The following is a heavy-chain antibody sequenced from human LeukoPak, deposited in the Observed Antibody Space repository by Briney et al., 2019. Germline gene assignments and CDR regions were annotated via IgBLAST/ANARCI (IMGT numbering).Heavy chain of an antibody. J-gene: IGHJ4*02. CDR2: INPSGGSA. V-gene: IGHV1-46*01. CDR3: ASGQLRIAAAGTQGLPTH. Sequence: ASVKVSCKASGYTFTSYYMHWVRQAPGQGLEWMGIINPSGGSASYAQEFQGRVTMTRDTSTSTVYMELSSLKSEDTAAYYCASGQLRIAAAGTQGLPTHWGQGTLVTVSS. CDR1: GYTFTSYY. D-gene: IGHD6-13*01.